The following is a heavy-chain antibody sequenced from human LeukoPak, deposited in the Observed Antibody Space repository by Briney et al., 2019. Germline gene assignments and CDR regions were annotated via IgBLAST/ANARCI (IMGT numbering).Heavy chain of an antibody. V-gene: IGHV1-18*01. CDR1: GYTFTSYG. CDR2: ISAYNGNT. D-gene: IGHD3-3*01. CDR3: ARERQIFGVVIRRYFDY. Sequence: GASVKVSCKASGYTFTSYGISWVRQAPGQGLEWMGWISAYNGNTNYAQKLQGRVTMTTDTSTSTAYMELRSLRSDDTAVYYCARERQIFGVVIRRYFDYWGQGTLVTVSS. J-gene: IGHJ4*02.